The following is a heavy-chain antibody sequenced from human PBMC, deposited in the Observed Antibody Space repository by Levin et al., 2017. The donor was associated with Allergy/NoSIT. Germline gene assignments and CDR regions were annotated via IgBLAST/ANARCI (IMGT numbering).Heavy chain of an antibody. CDR1: GGSFSGYY. Sequence: SETLSLTCAVYGGSFSGYYWSWIRQPPGKGLEWIGEINHSGSTNYNPSLKSRVTISVDTSKNQFSLKLSSVTAADTAVYYCARRPYYYDSSGYRLVQRAFDIWGQGTMVTVSS. CDR3: ARRPYYYDSSGYRLVQRAFDI. D-gene: IGHD3-22*01. J-gene: IGHJ3*02. CDR2: INHSGST. V-gene: IGHV4-34*01.